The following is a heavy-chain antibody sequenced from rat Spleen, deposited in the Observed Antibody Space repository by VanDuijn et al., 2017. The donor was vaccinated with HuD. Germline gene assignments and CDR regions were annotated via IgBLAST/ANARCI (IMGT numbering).Heavy chain of an antibody. CDR3: ARRHYGYTDYSDY. CDR2: ISPSGGAT. D-gene: IGHD1-9*01. Sequence: EVQLVESGGGLVQSGRSMKLSCAASGFTFSNYYMAWVRQAPTKGLEWVTSISPSGGATYYRDSVKGRFTISRDNAKSTLSLQMDSLRSEDTATYYCARRHYGYTDYSDYWGQGVMVTVSS. J-gene: IGHJ2*01. V-gene: IGHV5-25*01. CDR1: GFTFSNYY.